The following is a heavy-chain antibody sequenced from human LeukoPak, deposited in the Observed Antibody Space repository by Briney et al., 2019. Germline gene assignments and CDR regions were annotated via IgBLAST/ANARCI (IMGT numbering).Heavy chain of an antibody. D-gene: IGHD2-15*01. V-gene: IGHV3-7*01. Sequence: GGSLRLSYTASGFTFSSRWMNWVRQAPGKGLEWVGNLKTDGTEKNYGDSVRGRFTLSRDNAQNSGYLQMNSLRIEDTAVYFCGRGSGGFSGIDPWGQGTLVTVSS. CDR1: GFTFSSRW. CDR3: GRGSGGFSGIDP. CDR2: LKTDGTEK. J-gene: IGHJ5*02.